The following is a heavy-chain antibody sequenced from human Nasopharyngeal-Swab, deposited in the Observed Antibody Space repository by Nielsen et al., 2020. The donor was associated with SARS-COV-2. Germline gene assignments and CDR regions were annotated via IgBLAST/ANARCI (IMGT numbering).Heavy chain of an antibody. Sequence: ASVKVSCKASGYTFTGYYMHWVRQAPGQGLEWMGWINPNSGGTNYAQKFQGRVTMTRHTSISTAYMELSRLRSDDTAVYYCARDQTISSNAFDIWGQGTMVTVSS. V-gene: IGHV1-2*02. J-gene: IGHJ3*02. CDR1: GYTFTGYY. CDR3: ARDQTISSNAFDI. D-gene: IGHD2-2*01. CDR2: INPNSGGT.